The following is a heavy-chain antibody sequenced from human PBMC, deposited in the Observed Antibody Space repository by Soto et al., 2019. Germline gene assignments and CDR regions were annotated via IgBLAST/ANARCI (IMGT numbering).Heavy chain of an antibody. CDR2: ITGTRGNT. J-gene: IGHJ6*02. Sequence: EVQLLESGGGLVQPGGSLRLSGAASGFPLSTYGMSGVRQAPGKGLEWVSAITGTRGNTYYVDSVKARFTSSRDNSKNMLYLQVNSLRVEDTAVYYCARIRGYWYGLDVWGQGTTVTVSS. CDR1: GFPLSTYG. CDR3: ARIRGYWYGLDV. V-gene: IGHV3-23*01.